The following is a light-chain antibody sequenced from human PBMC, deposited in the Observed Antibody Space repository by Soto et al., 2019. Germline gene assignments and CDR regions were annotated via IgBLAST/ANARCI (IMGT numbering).Light chain of an antibody. CDR3: QQYGSSPWT. CDR2: GAS. V-gene: IGKV3-20*01. Sequence: ETVLTQSPGTLSLSPGERATLSCRASQTIRRNYLAWYRQTPGQAPRLLIYGASNRATGIADRFSGSGSGTDLTLIISRLEPEDFALYYCQQYGSSPWTFGQGTKVEIK. CDR1: QTIRRNY. J-gene: IGKJ1*01.